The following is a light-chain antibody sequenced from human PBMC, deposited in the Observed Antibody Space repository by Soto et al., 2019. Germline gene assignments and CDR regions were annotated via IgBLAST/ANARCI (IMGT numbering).Light chain of an antibody. CDR2: STN. J-gene: IGLJ2*01. CDR1: SGSVSTTYY. Sequence: QTVVTQEPSFSVSPGGTVTLTCGLTSGSVSTTYYPSWYQQTPGQAPRTLIYSTNIRSSGVPDRFSGSILGNKAVLTITGAQADDESDYHCMLYMGGGLVVFGGGTKLTVL. V-gene: IGLV8-61*01. CDR3: MLYMGGGLVV.